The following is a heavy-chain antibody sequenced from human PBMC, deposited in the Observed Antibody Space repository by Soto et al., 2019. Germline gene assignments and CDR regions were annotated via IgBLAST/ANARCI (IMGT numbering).Heavy chain of an antibody. D-gene: IGHD3-9*01. CDR1: GASVSRSF. J-gene: IGHJ4*02. Sequence: TLSLTCSVSGASVSRSFCRWVRQPPGKGLEWIGYIYFGGTTQSNPSLKGRATISLDTSKNQFTLNLASVTAADTTVYYCARGSAPSFYILTGYPDYWGQGTLVTVSS. CDR3: ARGSAPSFYILTGYPDY. V-gene: IGHV4-59*02. CDR2: IYFGGTT.